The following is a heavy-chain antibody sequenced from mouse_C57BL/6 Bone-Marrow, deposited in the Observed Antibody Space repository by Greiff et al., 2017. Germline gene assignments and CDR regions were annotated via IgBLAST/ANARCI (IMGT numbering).Heavy chain of an antibody. D-gene: IGHD2-2*01. CDR1: GYTFTDYE. CDR3: TRRGYDFWFAY. V-gene: IGHV1-15*01. J-gene: IGHJ3*01. CDR2: IDPETGGT. Sequence: VQGVESGAELVRPGASVTLSCKASGYTFTDYEMHWVKQTPVHGLEWIGAIDPETGGTAYNQKFKGKAILTADKSSSTAYMELRSLTSEDSAVYYCTRRGYDFWFAYWGQGTLVTVSA.